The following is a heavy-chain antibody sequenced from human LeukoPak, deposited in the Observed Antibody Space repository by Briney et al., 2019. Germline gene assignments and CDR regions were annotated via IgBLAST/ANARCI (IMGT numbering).Heavy chain of an antibody. D-gene: IGHD4/OR15-4a*01. J-gene: IGHJ6*02. V-gene: IGHV3-7*03. CDR3: ARGGALDV. Sequence: GGSLRLSCAASGFTFSSYWMNWARQAPGKGLEWVASINHNGNVNYYVDSVKGRFTISRDNAKNSLYLQMSNLRAEDTAVYFCARGGALDVWGQGATVTVSS. CDR2: INHNGNVN. CDR1: GFTFSSYW.